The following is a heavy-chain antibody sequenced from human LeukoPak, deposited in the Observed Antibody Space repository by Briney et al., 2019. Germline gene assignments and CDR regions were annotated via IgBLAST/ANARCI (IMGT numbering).Heavy chain of an antibody. D-gene: IGHD2-15*01. J-gene: IGHJ4*02. V-gene: IGHV4-31*03. CDR1: GGSISSGGYS. CDR3: ARTPSIAAAFDY. CDR2: IYNSGST. Sequence: PSETLSLTCTVSGGSISSGGYSWSWIRQHPGKGLEWIGYIYNSGSTYYNPSLKSRVTISADTSKNQFSLKLSSVTAADTAVYYCARTPSIAAAFDYWGQGTLVTVSS.